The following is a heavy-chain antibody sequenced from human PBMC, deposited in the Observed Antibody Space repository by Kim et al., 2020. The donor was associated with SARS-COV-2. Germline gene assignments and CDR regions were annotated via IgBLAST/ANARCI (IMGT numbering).Heavy chain of an antibody. J-gene: IGHJ3*02. CDR3: ARDPISSITGTTQGDAFAI. Sequence: GGSLRLSYAASGFTFSSYGMHWVRQAPGKGLEWVAVIWYDGSNKYYADSVKGRFTISRDNSKNTLYLQMNSLRAEDTAVYYWARDPISSITGTTQGDAFAIWGQGTMVTVSS. CDR2: IWYDGSNK. D-gene: IGHD1-20*01. CDR1: GFTFSSYG. V-gene: IGHV3-33*08.